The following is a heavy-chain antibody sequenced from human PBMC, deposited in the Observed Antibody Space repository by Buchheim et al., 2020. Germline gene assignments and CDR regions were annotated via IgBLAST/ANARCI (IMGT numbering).Heavy chain of an antibody. V-gene: IGHV4-31*03. Sequence: QVQLQESGPGLVKPSQTLSLTCTVSGCSINSSLYYWSWIRQHPGKGLEWIGYISYRGSTTYNPSLKSRITISLDTSENQFSLRLSSVTAADTAVYHCARGSEYTTGYGGFDYWGQGTL. CDR1: GCSINSSLYY. D-gene: IGHD4-23*01. CDR2: ISYRGST. J-gene: IGHJ4*02. CDR3: ARGSEYTTGYGGFDY.